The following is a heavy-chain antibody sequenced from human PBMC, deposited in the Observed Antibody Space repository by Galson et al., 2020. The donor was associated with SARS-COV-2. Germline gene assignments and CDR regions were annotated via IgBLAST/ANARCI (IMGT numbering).Heavy chain of an antibody. Sequence: SETLSLTCAVYGGSFSGYYWSWIRQPPGKGLEWIGEINHSGSTNYNPSLKSRVTISVDTSKNQFSLKLSSVTAADTAVYYCARAYSISSLFPLYYYGMDVWGQGTTVTVSS. CDR1: GGSFSGYY. J-gene: IGHJ6*02. D-gene: IGHD6-13*01. V-gene: IGHV4-34*01. CDR3: ARAYSISSLFPLYYYGMDV. CDR2: INHSGST.